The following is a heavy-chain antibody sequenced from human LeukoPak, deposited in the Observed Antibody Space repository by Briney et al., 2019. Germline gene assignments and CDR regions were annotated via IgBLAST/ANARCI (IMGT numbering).Heavy chain of an antibody. CDR1: GLNFSSYW. V-gene: IGHV3-74*01. D-gene: IGHD1-26*01. CDR2: IDGDGGST. CDR3: ARGSYSHYGMDV. J-gene: IGHJ6*02. Sequence: PGGSLRLSCAASGLNFSSYWMHWVRQAPGKGLVWVSLIDGDGGSTIYADSVKGRFTISRDKAEHTLYLQMNSLRVEDTAVYFCARGSYSHYGMDVWGQGTTVTVSS.